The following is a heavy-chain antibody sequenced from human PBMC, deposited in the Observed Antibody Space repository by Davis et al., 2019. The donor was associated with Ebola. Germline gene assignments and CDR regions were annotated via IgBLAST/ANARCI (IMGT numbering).Heavy chain of an antibody. J-gene: IGHJ4*02. CDR1: GYTLISYG. V-gene: IGHV1-18*04. CDR2: IGAYNGNI. D-gene: IGHD2-15*01. Sequence: AASVKVSCKASGYTLISYGIGWVRQAPGQGLEWMGWIGAYNGNINYAEKFQGRLTMTTDTSTSTAYMELRSLRSDDTALYYCARLYCSAGSCYRGLYYFDYWGQGTLVTVSS. CDR3: ARLYCSAGSCYRGLYYFDY.